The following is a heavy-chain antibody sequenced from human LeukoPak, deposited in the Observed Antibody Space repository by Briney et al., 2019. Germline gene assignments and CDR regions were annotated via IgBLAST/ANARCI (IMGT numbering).Heavy chain of an antibody. Sequence: GGSLRLSCAASGFTFSPYNMNWVRQAPGKGLEWVSYISSSTSSSTIYYADSVKGRFTISRDNAKNSLYLQMNSLRAEDTAVYYCARVYLWGDIVVSQGYWGQGTLVTVSS. CDR2: ISSSTSSSTI. CDR1: GFTFSPYN. J-gene: IGHJ4*02. V-gene: IGHV3-48*01. CDR3: ARVYLWGDIVVSQGY. D-gene: IGHD2-2*01.